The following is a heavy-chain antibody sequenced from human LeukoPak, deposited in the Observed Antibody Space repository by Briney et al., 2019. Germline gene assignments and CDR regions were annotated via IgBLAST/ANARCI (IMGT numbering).Heavy chain of an antibody. CDR3: ARQAYCSSDSCNPFDY. Sequence: ASETLSLTCTVSGGSISGYYWSWIRQPPGKVLECIGWTHYSGSTTYNPSLKSRVAISVDTSKNQFSLKLSSVTAADTAVYYCARQAYCSSDSCNPFDYWGPGTLVTVSS. CDR2: THYSGST. J-gene: IGHJ4*02. V-gene: IGHV4-59*08. CDR1: GGSISGYY. D-gene: IGHD2-2*01.